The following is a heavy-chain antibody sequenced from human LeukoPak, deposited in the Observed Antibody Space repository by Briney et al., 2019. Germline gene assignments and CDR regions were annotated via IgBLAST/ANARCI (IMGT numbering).Heavy chain of an antibody. CDR3: ARVDNFKWFDP. CDR2: IYLSGST. CDR1: GGSISRYY. V-gene: IGHV4-4*07. Sequence: SETLSLTCTVSGGSISRYYWSWIRQPAGKGLEWIGRIYLSGSTYYNPSLKSRLTMSVDTSKNQFSLKLSSVTAADTAVYYCARVDNFKWFDPWGQGTLVTVSS. J-gene: IGHJ5*02. D-gene: IGHD1-20*01.